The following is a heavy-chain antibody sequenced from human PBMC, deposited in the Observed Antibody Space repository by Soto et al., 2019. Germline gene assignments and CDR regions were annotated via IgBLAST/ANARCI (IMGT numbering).Heavy chain of an antibody. V-gene: IGHV3-48*02. CDR2: ITSKSTNT. CDR3: AREMGACSDSSCYPGPYDS. Sequence: PGGCVRLSCSASAFTFTSYSMNWVRQAPGQGLGWVSFITSKSTNTKYADSVKGRFTVSRNNANNSLYLQLNSLRDEDTAVYYCAREMGACSDSSCYPGPYDSWGQGTLVTVSS. CDR1: AFTFTSYS. D-gene: IGHD3-16*01. J-gene: IGHJ5*02.